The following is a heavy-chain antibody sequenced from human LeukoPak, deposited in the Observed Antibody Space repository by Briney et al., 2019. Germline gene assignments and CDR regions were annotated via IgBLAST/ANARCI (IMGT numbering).Heavy chain of an antibody. CDR3: AGASTIAVAGTFDY. CDR2: INHSGST. Sequence: SETLSLTCAVYGGSFSGYYWSWIRQPPGKGLEWIGEINHSGSTNYNPSLKSRVTISVDTSKNQFSLKLSSVTAADTAVYYCAGASTIAVAGTFDYWGQGTLVTVPS. CDR1: GGSFSGYY. D-gene: IGHD6-19*01. J-gene: IGHJ4*02. V-gene: IGHV4-34*01.